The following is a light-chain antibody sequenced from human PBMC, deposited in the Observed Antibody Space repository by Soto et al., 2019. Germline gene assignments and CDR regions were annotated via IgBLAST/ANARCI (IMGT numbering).Light chain of an antibody. J-gene: IGLJ2*01. V-gene: IGLV1-44*01. Sequence: QSVLTQPPSTSGTPGQRVTISCSGASSNIGSNTVNWYQHLPGTAPKLLIYYNNQRPSGVPDRFSGSRSGTSASLAITGLQSGDDAYYYCAAWDDSLNGVVFGGATKLTVL. CDR1: SSNIGSNT. CDR3: AAWDDSLNGVV. CDR2: YNN.